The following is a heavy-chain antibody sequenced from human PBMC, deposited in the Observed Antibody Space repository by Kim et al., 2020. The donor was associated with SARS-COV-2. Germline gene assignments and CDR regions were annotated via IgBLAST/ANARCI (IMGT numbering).Heavy chain of an antibody. V-gene: IGHV1-18*01. D-gene: IGHD5-18*01. J-gene: IGHJ4*02. Sequence: NYAQKLQGRVTMTTDTSTSTAYMELRSLRSDDTAVYYCARWRDTAALFDYWGQGTLVTVSS. CDR3: ARWRDTAALFDY.